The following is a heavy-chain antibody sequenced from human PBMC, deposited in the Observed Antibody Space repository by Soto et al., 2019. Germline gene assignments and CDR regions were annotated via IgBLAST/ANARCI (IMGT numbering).Heavy chain of an antibody. D-gene: IGHD1-20*01. CDR3: ARGPDRYNWNANWFDP. CDR1: GYTFTSYD. Sequence: VASVKVSCKASGYTFTSYDINWVRQATGQGLEWTGWMNPNSGNTGYAQKFQGRVTMTRNTSISTAYMELSSLRSEDTAVYYCARGPDRYNWNANWFDPWGQGTLVTVSS. J-gene: IGHJ5*02. CDR2: MNPNSGNT. V-gene: IGHV1-8*01.